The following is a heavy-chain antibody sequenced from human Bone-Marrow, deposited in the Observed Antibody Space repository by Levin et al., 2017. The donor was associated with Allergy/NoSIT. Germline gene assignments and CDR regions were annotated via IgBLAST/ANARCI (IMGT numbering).Heavy chain of an antibody. J-gene: IGHJ4*02. CDR3: VKDPYYDFWSGYYDPYYFDY. V-gene: IGHV3-64D*06. D-gene: IGHD3-3*01. CDR2: ISSNGGST. CDR1: GFTFSSYA. Sequence: GESLKISCSASGFTFSSYAMHWVRQAPGKGLEYVSAISSNGGSTYYADSVKGRFTISRDNSKNTLYLQMSSLRAEDTAVYYCVKDPYYDFWSGYYDPYYFDYWGQGTLVTVSS.